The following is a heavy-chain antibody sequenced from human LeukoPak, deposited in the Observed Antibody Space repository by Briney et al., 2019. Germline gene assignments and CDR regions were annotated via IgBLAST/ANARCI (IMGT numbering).Heavy chain of an antibody. V-gene: IGHV3-23*01. Sequence: GTLSLTCGVSGGSISTTNWWTWVRQPPGEGLEWVSAISGSGGTTYYADAVKGRFTISRDNSRNTLYLQMNSLRAEDTAVYYCAKPVSLEYSSSFDYWGQGTLVTVSS. J-gene: IGHJ4*02. CDR3: AKPVSLEYSSSFDY. CDR2: ISGSGGTT. CDR1: GGSISTTN. D-gene: IGHD6-6*01.